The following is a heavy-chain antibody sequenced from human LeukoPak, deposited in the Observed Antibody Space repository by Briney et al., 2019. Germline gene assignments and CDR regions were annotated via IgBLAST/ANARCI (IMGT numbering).Heavy chain of an antibody. D-gene: IGHD3-22*01. CDR1: GFTFSGYS. J-gene: IGHJ4*02. CDR2: FGTRSTSI. V-gene: IGHV3-21*01. CDR3: AREVSEGFDF. Sequence: GGSLRLSCTASGFTFSGYSMNWIRQAPGKGLEWVSSFGTRSTSIYHAGSVKGRFAISRDNAKNSLYLQMNSLRAEDTAVYYCAREVSEGFDFWGQGTLVTVSS.